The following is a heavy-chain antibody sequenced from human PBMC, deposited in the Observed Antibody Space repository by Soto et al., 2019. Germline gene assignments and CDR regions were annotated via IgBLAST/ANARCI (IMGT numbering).Heavy chain of an antibody. D-gene: IGHD3-3*01. CDR1: ADSISTFY. CDR3: ARVRSNLFDY. Sequence: SETLSLTCTVSADSISTFYWSWIRQPPGKGLEWIGYIHYSGSTNYNPSLKSQVIISVDTSKNQFSLKLSSVTAADTAGYFCARVRSNLFDYWGQGTLVTVCS. J-gene: IGHJ4*02. CDR2: IHYSGST. V-gene: IGHV4-59*01.